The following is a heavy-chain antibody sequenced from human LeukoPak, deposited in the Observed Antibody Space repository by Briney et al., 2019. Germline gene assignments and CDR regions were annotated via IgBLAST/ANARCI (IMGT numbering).Heavy chain of an antibody. D-gene: IGHD5-12*01. J-gene: IGHJ3*02. CDR1: GGSISSDGYS. Sequence: NSSQTLSVTCVVSGGSISSDGYSWSWIRQPPGKGLEWIAYIYHSGNTYYNPSLKSRVTMSVDRSKNQFSLNLSSVTAADTAVYYCARVRHSGARDAFDIWGQGTMVTVSS. CDR2: IYHSGNT. V-gene: IGHV4-30-2*01. CDR3: ARVRHSGARDAFDI.